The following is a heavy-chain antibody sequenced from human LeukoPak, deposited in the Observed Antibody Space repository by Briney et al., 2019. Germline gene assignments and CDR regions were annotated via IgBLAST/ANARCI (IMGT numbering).Heavy chain of an antibody. Sequence: GGSLRLSCAVSGFTFSDFYMSWIRQAPGKGLEWVSYISSSGNTKNYADSVKGRFTISRDNAKNSLYLQMNSLRAEDTAVYYCAKVMGDIVIVPAPNDYWGQGTLVTVSS. D-gene: IGHD2-2*01. CDR3: AKVMGDIVIVPAPNDY. J-gene: IGHJ4*02. CDR2: ISSSGNTK. CDR1: GFTFSDFY. V-gene: IGHV3-11*01.